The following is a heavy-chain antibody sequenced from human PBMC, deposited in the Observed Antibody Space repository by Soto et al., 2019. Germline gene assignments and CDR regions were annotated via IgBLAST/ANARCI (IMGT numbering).Heavy chain of an antibody. J-gene: IGHJ6*02. Sequence: QLQLQESGSGLVKPSQTLSLTCAVSGGSISSGGYSWSWIRQPPGKGLEWIGYIYHSGTTYYNPSLKSRVTISVDRSKNQFSLKLSFVTAADTAVYYCARAHYGDYGYGMDVGGQGTTVTVSS. CDR1: GGSISSGGYS. CDR3: ARAHYGDYGYGMDV. D-gene: IGHD4-17*01. CDR2: IYHSGTT. V-gene: IGHV4-30-2*01.